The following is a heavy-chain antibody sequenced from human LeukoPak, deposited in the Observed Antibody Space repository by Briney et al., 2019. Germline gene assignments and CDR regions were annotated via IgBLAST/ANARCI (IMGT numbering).Heavy chain of an antibody. J-gene: IGHJ4*02. V-gene: IGHV3-48*02. D-gene: IGHD3-10*01. CDR3: XXMIXGAGLDY. Sequence: PGGSLRLSCAASGFTFSTCDMNWVRQAPGKGLEWISYIRTSSSAVYYADSVKGRFTISRDDAKNSLYLQMNSLRDDDTAVYYXXXMIXGAGLDYWGQGTLVTXXS. CDR1: GFTFSTCD. CDR2: IRTSSSAV.